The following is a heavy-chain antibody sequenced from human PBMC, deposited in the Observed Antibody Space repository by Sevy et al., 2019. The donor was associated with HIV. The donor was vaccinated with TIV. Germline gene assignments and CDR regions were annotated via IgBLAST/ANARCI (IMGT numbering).Heavy chain of an antibody. CDR1: GFTFSSYS. V-gene: IGHV3-21*01. J-gene: IGHJ6*02. Sequence: CGCLRLSCAASGFTFSSYSMNWVRQAPGKGLERVSSISSSSSYIYYADSVKGRFTISRDNAKNSLYLQMNSLRAEDTAVYYCARDPAKQLVTSDYYYGMDVWGQGTTVTVSS. CDR2: ISSSSSYI. CDR3: ARDPAKQLVTSDYYYGMDV. D-gene: IGHD6-13*01.